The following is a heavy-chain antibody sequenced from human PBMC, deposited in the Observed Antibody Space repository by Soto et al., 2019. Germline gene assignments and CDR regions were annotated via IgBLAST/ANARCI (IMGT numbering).Heavy chain of an antibody. J-gene: IGHJ6*02. CDR2: TYYRSNWYN. CDR1: GDSVSSNSAA. V-gene: IGHV6-1*01. CDR3: ARASTLRSVVPAAIDYYGTDV. Sequence: HSQTRSLTCAISGDSVSSNSAAWNWIRQSRSRGLEWLGRTYYRSNWYNDYAVSVKSRITINPDTSKNQFSLQLNSVTPEDTAVYYCARASTLRSVVPAAIDYYGTDVSGQGTTVTVSS. D-gene: IGHD2-2*02.